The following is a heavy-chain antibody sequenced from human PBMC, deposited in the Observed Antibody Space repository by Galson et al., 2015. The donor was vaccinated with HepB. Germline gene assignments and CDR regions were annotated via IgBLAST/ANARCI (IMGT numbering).Heavy chain of an antibody. CDR3: ARQYDTSGYYAY. Sequence: SVKVSCKASGGTFSSHTISWVRQAPGQGLEWMGGIIPIFGSGNYAQKFQGRVTITADNSKSTTYMELSSLRSEDTAVYYCARQYDTSGYYAYWGQGTLVTISS. CDR1: GGTFSSHT. V-gene: IGHV1-69*06. CDR2: IIPIFGSG. J-gene: IGHJ4*02. D-gene: IGHD3-22*01.